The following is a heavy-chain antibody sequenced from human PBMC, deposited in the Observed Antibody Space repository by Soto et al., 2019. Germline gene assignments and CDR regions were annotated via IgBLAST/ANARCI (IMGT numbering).Heavy chain of an antibody. CDR2: IWYDGSNK. V-gene: IGHV3-33*01. Sequence: QVQLVESGGGVVQPGRSLRLSCAASGFTFSSYGMHWVRQAPGKGLEWVAVIWYDGSNKYYADSVKGRFTISRDNSKNTLYLQMNSLRAEDTAVYYCARDLEMATTFDYWGQGTLVTVSS. D-gene: IGHD5-12*01. CDR3: ARDLEMATTFDY. J-gene: IGHJ4*02. CDR1: GFTFSSYG.